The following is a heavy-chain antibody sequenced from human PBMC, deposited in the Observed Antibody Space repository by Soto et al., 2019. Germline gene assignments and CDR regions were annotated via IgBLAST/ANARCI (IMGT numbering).Heavy chain of an antibody. J-gene: IGHJ5*02. D-gene: IGHD3-16*01. CDR1: GFSLSSSGVG. Sequence: QITLRESGPTLVKPTETLTLTCTFSGFSLSSSGVGVGWIRQPPGGALEWLALIYWDDDERYNPSLKNRLTITKDTSKNQVVLRMTNVDPVDTGTYYCAHHSLAWFDPWSQGTLVTVSS. CDR2: IYWDDDE. CDR3: AHHSLAWFDP. V-gene: IGHV2-5*02.